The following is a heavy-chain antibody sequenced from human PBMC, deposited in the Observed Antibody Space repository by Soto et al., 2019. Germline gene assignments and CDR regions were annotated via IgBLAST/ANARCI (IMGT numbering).Heavy chain of an antibody. CDR1: GYTFTSYY. CDR3: ARGDTAIVRKGVDF. Sequence: PGESLKISCEGSGYTFTSYYITWARQLPGKGLEWMGRIDPSDSYTTYNPSFQGHVTISADKSIRTAYLQWSSLEASDSAMYYCARGDTAIVRKGVDFWGQGTPVTVSS. CDR2: IDPSDSYT. J-gene: IGHJ4*01. D-gene: IGHD5-18*01. V-gene: IGHV5-10-1*01.